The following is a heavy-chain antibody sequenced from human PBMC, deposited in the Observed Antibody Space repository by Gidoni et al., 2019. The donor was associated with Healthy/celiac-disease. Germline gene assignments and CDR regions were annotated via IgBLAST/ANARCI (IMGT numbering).Heavy chain of an antibody. D-gene: IGHD6-13*01. CDR3: ARGPGIAAAGTNPSYYFDY. Sequence: QVQLQESGPGLVKPSETLSLTCTVSGGSISSYYWSWLRQPAGKGLEWIGRIYTSGSTNYNPSLKSRVTMSVDTSKNQFSLKLSSVTAADTAVYYCARGPGIAAAGTNPSYYFDYWGQGTLVTVSS. CDR1: GGSISSYY. V-gene: IGHV4-4*07. J-gene: IGHJ4*02. CDR2: IYTSGST.